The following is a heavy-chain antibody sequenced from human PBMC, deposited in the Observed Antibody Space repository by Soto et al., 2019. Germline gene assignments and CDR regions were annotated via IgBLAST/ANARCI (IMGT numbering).Heavy chain of an antibody. J-gene: IGHJ6*02. Sequence: SVKVSCKASGFTFTNSAVQWVRQARGQRLEWIGWIVVGSGNTNYAQKFQERVTITRDMSTSTAYMELSSLRSEDTAVYYCARVGDGYKGSYYYYGMDVWGQGTTVTVSS. D-gene: IGHD5-12*01. CDR2: IVVGSGNT. CDR3: ARVGDGYKGSYYYYGMDV. V-gene: IGHV1-58*01. CDR1: GFTFTNSA.